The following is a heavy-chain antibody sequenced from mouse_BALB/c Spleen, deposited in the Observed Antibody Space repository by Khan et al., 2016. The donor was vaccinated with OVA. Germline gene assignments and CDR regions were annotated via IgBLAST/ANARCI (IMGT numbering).Heavy chain of an antibody. CDR2: INPSTGYT. V-gene: IGHV1-7*01. CDR3: ARRGRRWDLDY. Sequence: VQLQESGAELAKPGASVKMSCKASGYTFINYWILWVKQRPGQGLEWIGYINPSTGYTEYNQNFKDKATLTADKSASTAYMQLSSLTSEDSAVYYCARRGRRWDLDYGGQGTTLTVSS. CDR1: GYTFINYW. J-gene: IGHJ2*01. D-gene: IGHD1-1*01.